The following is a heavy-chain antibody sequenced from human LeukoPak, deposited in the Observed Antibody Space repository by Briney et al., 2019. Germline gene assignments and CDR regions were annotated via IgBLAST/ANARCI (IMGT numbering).Heavy chain of an antibody. CDR2: IKQDGSEE. CDR1: GLTVFSSY. V-gene: IGHV3-7*05. D-gene: IGHD7-27*01. J-gene: IGHJ4*02. CDR3: VRGTNWAFDF. Sequence: PGGSLRLSCAASGLTVFSSYMSWVRQAPGKGLEWVANIKQDGSEEYYVDSVKGRFTISRDNAKNSLYLQMNSLRAEDTALYYCVRGTNWAFDFWGQGTLVTVSS.